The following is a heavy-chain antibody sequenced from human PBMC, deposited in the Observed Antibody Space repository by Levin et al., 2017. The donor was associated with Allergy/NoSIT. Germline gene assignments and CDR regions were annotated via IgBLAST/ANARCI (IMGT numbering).Heavy chain of an antibody. Sequence: ASVKVSCKASGYTFTSYAMNWVRQAPGQGLEWMGWINTNTGNPTYAQGFTGRFVFSLDTSVSTAYLQISSLKAEDTAVYYCARSAHVDTAMVRRVFRVDYWGQGTLVTVSS. V-gene: IGHV7-4-1*02. J-gene: IGHJ4*02. CDR3: ARSAHVDTAMVRRVFRVDY. CDR1: GYTFTSYA. CDR2: INTNTGNP. D-gene: IGHD5-18*01.